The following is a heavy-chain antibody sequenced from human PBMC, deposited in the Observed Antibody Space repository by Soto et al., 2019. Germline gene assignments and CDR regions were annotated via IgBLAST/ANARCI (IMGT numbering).Heavy chain of an antibody. D-gene: IGHD3-10*01. CDR1: GITFSDHD. J-gene: IGHJ4*02. Sequence: EVQLVESGGGLVQPGGSLRLSCATSGITFSDHDMDWVRQAPGKGLEWLGRCRSRVDNYATDYDESVKGRFTFSRDESKSSLSLQMRSLKTGDTALYYCVLWVRGLINYWGQGTLVTVSS. CDR2: CRSRVDNYAT. V-gene: IGHV3-72*01. CDR3: VLWVRGLINY.